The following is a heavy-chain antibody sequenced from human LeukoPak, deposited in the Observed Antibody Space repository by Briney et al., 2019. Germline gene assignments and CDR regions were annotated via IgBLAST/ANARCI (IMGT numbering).Heavy chain of an antibody. CDR2: IKSRPDGGTT. J-gene: IGHJ4*02. CDR1: GFTFSDYS. V-gene: IGHV3-15*01. CDR3: STGGYYFDY. Sequence: PGRSLRLSCAASGFTFSDYSMNWVRQAPGRGLEWVGRIKSRPDGGTTEYAAPAKGRFTISRDDSKNTVYLQMNSLKTEDTAVYYCSTGGYYFDYWGQGTLVTVSS.